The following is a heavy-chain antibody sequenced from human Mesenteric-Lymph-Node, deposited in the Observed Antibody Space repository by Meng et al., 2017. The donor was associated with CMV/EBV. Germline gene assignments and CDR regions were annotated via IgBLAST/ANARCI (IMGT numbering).Heavy chain of an antibody. CDR3: ARGTSSGWYGQY. CDR1: GLTVSSYY. V-gene: IGHV3-53*01. CDR2: IYSGGSV. J-gene: IGHJ4*02. D-gene: IGHD6-19*01. Sequence: LSCAASGLTVSSYYVGRVRQEQGKGLGWISVIYSGGSVYYADSVRGRFTISRDNSKNTLYLQMNSLGAEDTAVYYCARGTSSGWYGQYWGQGTLVTVSS.